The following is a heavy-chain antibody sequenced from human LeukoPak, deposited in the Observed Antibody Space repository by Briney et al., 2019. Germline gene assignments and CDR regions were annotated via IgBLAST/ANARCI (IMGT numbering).Heavy chain of an antibody. J-gene: IGHJ4*02. D-gene: IGHD6-19*01. Sequence: PPETLSLTCAVYGGSFSGYYWSWIRQPPGKGLEWIGEINHSGSTNYNPSLKSRVTISVDTSKNQFSLKLSSVTAADTAVYYCARGRGSGWYGGDYWGQGTLVTVSS. CDR3: ARGRGSGWYGGDY. CDR1: GGSFSGYY. V-gene: IGHV4-34*01. CDR2: INHSGST.